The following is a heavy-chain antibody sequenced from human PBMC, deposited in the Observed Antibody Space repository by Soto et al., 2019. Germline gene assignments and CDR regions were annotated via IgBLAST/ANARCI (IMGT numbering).Heavy chain of an antibody. J-gene: IGHJ4*02. D-gene: IGHD3-22*01. V-gene: IGHV3-7*03. CDR2: IRQDGSEK. CDR3: ARALVVVTEYFDY. Sequence: GGSLRLSCVASGFTISGYWMSWVRQAPGKGLQWVANIRQDGSEKHYVGSVQGRFTISKDNAKNSLFLQMNSLRAEDTAVYYCARALVVVTEYFDYWGQGILVTVSS. CDR1: GFTISGYW.